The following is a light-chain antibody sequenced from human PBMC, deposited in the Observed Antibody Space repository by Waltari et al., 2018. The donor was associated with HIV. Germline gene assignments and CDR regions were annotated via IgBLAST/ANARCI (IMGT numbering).Light chain of an antibody. CDR2: GVA. Sequence: EFVLTQSPGTLSLSPGERATLSCRASPSICSYYLVWYQQKPCQAPRLLIYGVATRAPGIPDRVSGRGSGTDFTLTSTGLEPEDVAVYYCQKYGRSPPLTFGGGTNVEIK. J-gene: IGKJ4*01. V-gene: IGKV3-20*01. CDR3: QKYGRSPPLT. CDR1: PSICSYY.